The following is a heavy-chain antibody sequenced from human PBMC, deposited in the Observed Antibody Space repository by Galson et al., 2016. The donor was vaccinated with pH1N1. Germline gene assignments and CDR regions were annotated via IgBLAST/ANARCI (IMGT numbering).Heavy chain of an antibody. D-gene: IGHD2-2*01. Sequence: SLRLSCAASGFIFSSYAMTWVRQAPGKGLEWVSALSAASTSVYYGNSVTGRFTVSRDNSKNTLYLQMNSLRAEDTAVYYCAKGGRVGVQGYYYALDVWGQGTAVTVSS. V-gene: IGHV3-23*02. CDR2: LSAASTSV. CDR1: GFIFSSYA. CDR3: AKGGRVGVQGYYYALDV. J-gene: IGHJ6*02.